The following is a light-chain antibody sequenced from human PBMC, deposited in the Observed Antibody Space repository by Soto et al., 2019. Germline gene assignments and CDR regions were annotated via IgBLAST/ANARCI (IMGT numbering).Light chain of an antibody. CDR2: DAS. CDR1: QSVSSY. Sequence: EIVLTQSPATLSLSPGERATLSCRASQSVSSYLAWYQQKPGQAPRLLIYDASNRATGIPARFSGSGSGTDFTLTIRSLEPEDFAAYYCQQRSNWPPITLGQGTRREIK. J-gene: IGKJ5*01. CDR3: QQRSNWPPIT. V-gene: IGKV3-11*01.